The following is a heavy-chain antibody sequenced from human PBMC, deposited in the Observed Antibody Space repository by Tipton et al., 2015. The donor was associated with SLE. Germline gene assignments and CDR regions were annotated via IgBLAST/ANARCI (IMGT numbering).Heavy chain of an antibody. J-gene: IGHJ6*02. CDR3: ARDQRLTIFGVVVGDYGMDV. D-gene: IGHD3-3*01. V-gene: IGHV3-23*01. Sequence: GSLRLSCAASGFTFSSYAMSWVRQAPGKGLEWVSTISGSGGSTYYADSVKGRFTISRDNSKNTLYLQMNSLRAEDTAVYYCARDQRLTIFGVVVGDYGMDVWGQGTTVTVSS. CDR1: GFTFSSYA. CDR2: ISGSGGST.